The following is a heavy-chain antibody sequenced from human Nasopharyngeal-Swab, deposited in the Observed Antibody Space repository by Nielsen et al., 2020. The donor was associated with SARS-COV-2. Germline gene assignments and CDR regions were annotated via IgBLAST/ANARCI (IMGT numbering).Heavy chain of an antibody. Sequence: GGSLRLSCAASGFTFTNYIMHWVRQTPGKGLEWVAVISVDGNIQFYADFAKGRFTISRDNPQNTLCLQMNSLTSEDTAVYHCARGALSGITYAEYFQSWGQGTLVSVSS. V-gene: IGHV3-30-3*01. CDR1: GFTFTNYI. J-gene: IGHJ1*01. CDR2: ISVDGNIQ. D-gene: IGHD1-26*01. CDR3: ARGALSGITYAEYFQS.